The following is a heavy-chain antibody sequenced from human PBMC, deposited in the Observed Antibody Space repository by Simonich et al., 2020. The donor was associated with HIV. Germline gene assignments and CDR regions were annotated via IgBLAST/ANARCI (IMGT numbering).Heavy chain of an antibody. CDR3: ARGFYQRLYYFDY. Sequence: QVQLQQWGAGLLKPSETLSLNCAVYGGSFSGYYWSWIRQPPGKGLEWIGEINHSGSTNYNPSLKSRVNISVDTSKNQFSLKLSSVTAADTAVYYCARGFYQRLYYFDYWGQGTLVTVSS. CDR1: GGSFSGYY. D-gene: IGHD2-2*01. J-gene: IGHJ4*02. CDR2: INHSGST. V-gene: IGHV4-34*01.